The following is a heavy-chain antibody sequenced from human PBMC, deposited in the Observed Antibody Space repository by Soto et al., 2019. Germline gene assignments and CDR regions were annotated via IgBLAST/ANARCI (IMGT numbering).Heavy chain of an antibody. Sequence: ASVKVSCKASGYTFTSYYMHWVRQAPGQGLEWMGIINPSGGSTSYAQKFQGRVTMTRDTSTSTAYMELRSLRSDDTAVYYCALTLLLWFGESPKDAFDIWGQGTMVTVSS. CDR2: INPSGGST. V-gene: IGHV1-46*01. J-gene: IGHJ3*02. D-gene: IGHD3-10*01. CDR3: ALTLLLWFGESPKDAFDI. CDR1: GYTFTSYY.